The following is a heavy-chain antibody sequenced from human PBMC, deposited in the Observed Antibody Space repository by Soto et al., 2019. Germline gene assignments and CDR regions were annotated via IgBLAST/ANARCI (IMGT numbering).Heavy chain of an antibody. CDR3: AIVVGSLVPVAGTGRRAFDI. Sequence: ASVKVSCKASGYTFTSYAMHWVRQAPGQRLEWMGWINAGNGNTKYSQKFQGRVTITRDTSASTAYMELSSLRSEDTAVYYCAIVVGSLVPVAGTGRRAFDIWGQGTMVTVSS. CDR2: INAGNGNT. V-gene: IGHV1-3*01. J-gene: IGHJ3*02. CDR1: GYTFTSYA. D-gene: IGHD6-19*01.